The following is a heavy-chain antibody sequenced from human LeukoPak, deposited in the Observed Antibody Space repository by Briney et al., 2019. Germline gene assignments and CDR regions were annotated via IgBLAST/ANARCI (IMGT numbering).Heavy chain of an antibody. CDR2: ISGSGGST. Sequence: GGSLRLSCAASGFTFSSYSMNWVRQAPGKGLEWVSAISGSGGSTYYADSVKGRFTISRDNSKNTLYLQMNSLRAEDTAVYYCAKVGNYYGSGNTFDYWGQGTLVTVSS. CDR3: AKVGNYYGSGNTFDY. CDR1: GFTFSSYS. D-gene: IGHD3-10*01. J-gene: IGHJ4*02. V-gene: IGHV3-23*01.